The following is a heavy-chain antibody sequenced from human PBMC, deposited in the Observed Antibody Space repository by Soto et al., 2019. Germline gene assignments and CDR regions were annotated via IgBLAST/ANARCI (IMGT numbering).Heavy chain of an antibody. CDR3: ARGAGGAYYVDY. CDR2: INGDGSRT. J-gene: IGHJ4*02. D-gene: IGHD2-21*01. Sequence: EVQLVESGGGLVQPGGSLRLSCAASGFTFSSYWMHWVRQAPGKGLVWVSRINGDGSRTSYADSVKGQFTISRDNARNTVYLQMMTLGDEDTAVYYCARGAGGAYYVDYWGQGTLVTVSS. CDR1: GFTFSSYW. V-gene: IGHV3-74*01.